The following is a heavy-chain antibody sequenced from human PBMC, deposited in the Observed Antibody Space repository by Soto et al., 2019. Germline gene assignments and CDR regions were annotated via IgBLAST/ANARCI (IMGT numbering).Heavy chain of an antibody. Sequence: SLRLSCAASGFTFSSYAMHWVRQAPGKGLEWVAVISYDGSNKYYADSVKGRFTISRDNSKNTLYLQMNSLRAEDTAVYYCARSLGGIAAAGVYYYYYYGMDVWGQGTTVTVSS. CDR3: ARSLGGIAAAGVYYYYYYGMDV. D-gene: IGHD6-13*01. J-gene: IGHJ6*02. CDR1: GFTFSSYA. CDR2: ISYDGSNK. V-gene: IGHV3-30-3*01.